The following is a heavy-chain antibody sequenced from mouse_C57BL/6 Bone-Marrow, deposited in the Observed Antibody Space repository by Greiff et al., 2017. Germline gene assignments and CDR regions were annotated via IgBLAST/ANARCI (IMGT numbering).Heavy chain of an antibody. V-gene: IGHV1-5*01. CDR3: TSGNFLYYFDD. D-gene: IGHD2-1*01. CDR1: GYTFTSYW. J-gene: IGHJ2*01. CDR2: IYPGNSDT. Sequence: VQLQQSGTVLARPGASVKMSCKTSGYTFTSYWMHWVKQRPGQGLEWIGAIYPGNSDTSYNPKFKGKAKLTAVTSASTAYMELSSLPNEDAAVYYCTSGNFLYYFDDGGQGTTLTGSA.